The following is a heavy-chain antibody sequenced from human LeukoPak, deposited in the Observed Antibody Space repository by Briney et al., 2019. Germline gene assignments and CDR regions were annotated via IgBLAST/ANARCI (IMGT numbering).Heavy chain of an antibody. D-gene: IGHD3-22*01. CDR1: GVTFSNYW. CDR2: IKYDGSEK. Sequence: GSLRLSCEVSGVTFSNYWMNWVRQAPGKGLEWVASIKYDGSEKSYVDSVKGRFTISRDNAKNSLYLQMSSLRAEDTAVYYCARVGEGNYPVQNLDYWGQGTLVTVSS. J-gene: IGHJ4*02. CDR3: ARVGEGNYPVQNLDY. V-gene: IGHV3-7*01.